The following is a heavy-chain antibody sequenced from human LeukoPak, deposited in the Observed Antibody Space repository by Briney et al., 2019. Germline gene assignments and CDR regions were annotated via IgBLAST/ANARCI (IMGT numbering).Heavy chain of an antibody. CDR3: ARVVCSSSSCEKRGAFDI. CDR1: GGSISSYY. D-gene: IGHD2-2*01. V-gene: IGHV4-59*01. CDR2: IYYSGST. J-gene: IGHJ3*02. Sequence: SETLSLTCTVSGGSISSYYWSWIRQPPGKGLEWIGYIYYSGSTNYNPSLKSRVTISVNTSENQFSLKLGSVTAADTAVYYCARVVCSSSSCEKRGAFDIWGQGTMVTVSS.